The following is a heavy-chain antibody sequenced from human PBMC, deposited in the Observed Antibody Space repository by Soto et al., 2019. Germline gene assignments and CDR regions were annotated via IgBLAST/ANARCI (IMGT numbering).Heavy chain of an antibody. Sequence: QVQLVESGGGVVQPGRSLRLSCAASGFTVNNYGMHWVRQAPGKGLEWVAILAHDGTTTYFGDSVRGRFTVSRDESANTLYLQMNSLRSEDTTVYYCARDWGSSGWFNWFGPWGQGNLVIVSS. J-gene: IGHJ5*02. CDR3: ARDWGSSGWFNWFGP. CDR2: LAHDGTTT. D-gene: IGHD6-25*01. CDR1: GFTVNNYG. V-gene: IGHV3-30*03.